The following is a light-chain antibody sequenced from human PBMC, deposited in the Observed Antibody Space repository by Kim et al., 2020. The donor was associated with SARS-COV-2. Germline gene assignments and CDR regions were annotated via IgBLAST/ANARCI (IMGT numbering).Light chain of an antibody. CDR2: QDN. CDR1: RLGTKY. V-gene: IGLV3-1*01. Sequence: SYELTQPPSVSVSPGQTATITCSGERLGTKYTSWYRQRPGQSPVLVIYQDNKRPSGIPERFSGSNSGNTATLTISGTQVIDDADYYCQAWDSSTSVVFGG. J-gene: IGLJ2*01. CDR3: QAWDSSTSVV.